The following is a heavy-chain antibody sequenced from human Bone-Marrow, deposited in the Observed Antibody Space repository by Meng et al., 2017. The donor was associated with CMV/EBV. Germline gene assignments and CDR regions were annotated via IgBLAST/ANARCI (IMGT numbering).Heavy chain of an antibody. J-gene: IGHJ4*02. Sequence: AMSWVRQAPGKGLEWVSVVSTSGTLTYYADSVKGRFTLSRDNFKNMLHLQANSLRGEDTAVYYCAKVAPLAYCGGGSCYSSAFDYWGQGALVTVSS. CDR2: VSTSGTLT. V-gene: IGHV3-23*01. CDR1: A. CDR3: AKVAPLAYCGGGSCYSSAFDY. D-gene: IGHD2-15*01.